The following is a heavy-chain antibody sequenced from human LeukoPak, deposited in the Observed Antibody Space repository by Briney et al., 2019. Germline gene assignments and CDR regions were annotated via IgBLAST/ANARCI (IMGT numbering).Heavy chain of an antibody. CDR1: GGSFSGYY. V-gene: IGHV4-34*01. J-gene: IGHJ4*02. CDR2: INHSGST. CDR3: ASSTYYYDSSGYYPSY. D-gene: IGHD3-22*01. Sequence: PSETLSLTCAVYGGSFSGYYWSWIRQPPGKGLEWIGEINHSGSTNYNPSLKSRVTISVDTSKNQFSLKLSSVTAADTAVYYCASSTYYYDSSGYYPSYWGQGTLVTVSS.